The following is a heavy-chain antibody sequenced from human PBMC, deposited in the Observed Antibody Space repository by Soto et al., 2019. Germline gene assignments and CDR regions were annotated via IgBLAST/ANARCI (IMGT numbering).Heavy chain of an antibody. J-gene: IGHJ6*03. D-gene: IGHD3-16*01. V-gene: IGHV1-69*02. CDR2: IIPILGIA. Sequence: GASVKVSCKASGGTFSSYTISWVRQAPGQGLEWMGRIIPILGIANYAQKFQGRVTITADKSTSTAYMELSSLRSEDTAVYYCASTRGTVHYYYYMDVRGKGTTVTVSS. CDR3: ASTRGTVHYYYYMDV. CDR1: GGTFSSYT.